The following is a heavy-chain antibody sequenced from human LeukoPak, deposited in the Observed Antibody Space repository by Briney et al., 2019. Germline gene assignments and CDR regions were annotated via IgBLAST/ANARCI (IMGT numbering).Heavy chain of an antibody. CDR2: MNPNSGNT. CDR1: GYTLTSYD. J-gene: IGHJ5*02. Sequence: ASVKVSCKASGYTLTSYDINWVRQAPGQGLEWMGWMNPNSGNTGYAQKFQGRVTMTRNTSISTAYMEVSSLRSDDTAVYYCARGKGSSWYRWFDPWGQGTLVTVSS. V-gene: IGHV1-8*01. D-gene: IGHD6-13*01. CDR3: ARGKGSSWYRWFDP.